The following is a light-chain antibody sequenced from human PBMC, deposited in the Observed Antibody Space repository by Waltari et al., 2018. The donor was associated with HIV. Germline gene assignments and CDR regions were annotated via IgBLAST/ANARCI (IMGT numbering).Light chain of an antibody. V-gene: IGLV2-14*03. Sequence: QSALTQPASVSGSPGQSITISCTGTSSDVGGYNYVSWYQQHPGKAPKLMIYDVSKRPSGVSNRCAGSKSGNTASLTISGLQAEDEADYYCSSYTSSRTLEVFGGGTKLTVL. CDR2: DVS. CDR1: SSDVGGYNY. CDR3: SSYTSSRTLEV. J-gene: IGLJ3*02.